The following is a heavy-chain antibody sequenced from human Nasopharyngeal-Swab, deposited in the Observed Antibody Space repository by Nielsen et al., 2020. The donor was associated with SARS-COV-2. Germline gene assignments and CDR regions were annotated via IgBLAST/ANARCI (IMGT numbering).Heavy chain of an antibody. V-gene: IGHV1-3*01. CDR1: GYTFTSYA. D-gene: IGHD2-15*01. CDR2: INAGNGNT. J-gene: IGHJ4*02. CDR3: ARDCPYCSGGSCYCGGIEFDY. Sequence: ASVKVSCKASGYTFTSYAMHWVRQAPGQRLEWMGWINAGNGNTKYSQKFQGRVTITRDTSTSTAYMELRSLRSDDTAVYYCARDCPYCSGGSCYCGGIEFDYWGQGTLVTVSS.